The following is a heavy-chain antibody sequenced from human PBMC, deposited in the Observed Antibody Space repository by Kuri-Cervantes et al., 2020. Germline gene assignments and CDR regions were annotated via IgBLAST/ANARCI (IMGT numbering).Heavy chain of an antibody. V-gene: IGHV1-18*01. CDR2: ISAYNGDT. J-gene: IGHJ4*02. D-gene: IGHD7-27*01. CDR3: ATGSNWADY. CDR1: GGTFSSYA. Sequence: ATVTVSCKASGGTFSSYAISWVRQAPGQGLEWMGWISAYNGDTNYAQKLQGRVTVTTDTSTSTAYMELRSLRSDDTAVYYCATGSNWADYWGQGTLVTVSS.